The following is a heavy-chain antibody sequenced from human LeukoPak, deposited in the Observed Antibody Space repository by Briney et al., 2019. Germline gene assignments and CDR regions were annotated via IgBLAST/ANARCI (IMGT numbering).Heavy chain of an antibody. V-gene: IGHV3-30*02. CDR1: GFTFSSYT. CDR2: IHSDGSKK. Sequence: PGGSLRLSCAASGFTFSSYTMHWVRQAPGKGLEWVACIHSDGSKKYYADSVKGRFTISRDNSKNTLSLQMNSLRAEDTAVYYCAKEPTSRGNNDIDYWGQGTLVTVSS. CDR3: AKEPTSRGNNDIDY. D-gene: IGHD2-8*01. J-gene: IGHJ4*02.